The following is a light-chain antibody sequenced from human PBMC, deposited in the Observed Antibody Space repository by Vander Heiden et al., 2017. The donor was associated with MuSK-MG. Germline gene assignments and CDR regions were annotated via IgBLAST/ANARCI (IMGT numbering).Light chain of an antibody. J-gene: IGKJ3*01. CDR2: GAS. CDR3: QQDGDSEA. Sequence: EIVLTQSPGTLSLSPGERATLSCRASQSVSSNYLAWYQQKPGQSPRLLIYGASNRATGIPDRFSGSGSGTDFTLTISRLEPEDFAVYFWQQDGDSEAFGHGTKVDIK. CDR1: QSVSSNY. V-gene: IGKV3-20*01.